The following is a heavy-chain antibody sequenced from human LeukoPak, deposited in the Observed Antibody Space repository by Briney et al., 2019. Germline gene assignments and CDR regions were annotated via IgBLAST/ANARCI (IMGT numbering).Heavy chain of an antibody. J-gene: IGHJ5*02. CDR2: INWNGGST. CDR3: ARGLMSGYDSGWFDP. CDR1: GFTFDDYG. V-gene: IGHV3-20*01. D-gene: IGHD5-12*01. Sequence: GGSLRLSCAASGFTFDDYGMSWVRQAPGKGLEWVSGINWNGGSTGYADSVKGRFTISRDNAKNSLYLQMNSLRAEDTALYHCARGLMSGYDSGWFDPWGQGTPVTVSS.